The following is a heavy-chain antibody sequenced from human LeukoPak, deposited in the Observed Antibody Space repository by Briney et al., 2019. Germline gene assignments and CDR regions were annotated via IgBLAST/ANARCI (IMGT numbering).Heavy chain of an antibody. CDR3: GNIRHEYYLDV. CDR1: GFSLSTSGMC. CDR2: IDWDDDK. V-gene: IGHV2-70*11. Sequence: ESGPTLVKATQTLALTCTFSGFSLSTSGMCVSWIRQPPGKALEWLARIDWDDDKYYSTSLKTRLTISKDISKNQVVLTMTNMDPVGNAQLVRGNIRHEYYLDVLGKGTTVTISS. J-gene: IGHJ6*03. D-gene: IGHD3-10*01.